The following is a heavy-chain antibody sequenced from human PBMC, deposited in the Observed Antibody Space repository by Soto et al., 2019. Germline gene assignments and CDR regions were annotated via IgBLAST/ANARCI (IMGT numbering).Heavy chain of an antibody. Sequence: QVQLQESGPGLVKPSETLSLTCTVSGGSISSYYWSWIRQPPGKGLEWIGFIFKSGSTSYNPSLKRRVTISIDTSEYQLSLKLKSVTAADTAVYYCASMIGDPVLSFDSWGQGTLVAVSS. D-gene: IGHD3-10*02. CDR2: IFKSGST. V-gene: IGHV4-59*01. CDR3: ASMIGDPVLSFDS. CDR1: GGSISSYY. J-gene: IGHJ5*01.